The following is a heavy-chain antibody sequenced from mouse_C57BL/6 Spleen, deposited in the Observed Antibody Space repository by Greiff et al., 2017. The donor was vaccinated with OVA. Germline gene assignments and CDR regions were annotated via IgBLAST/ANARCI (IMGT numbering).Heavy chain of an antibody. CDR2: IDPSDSET. V-gene: IGHV1-52*01. D-gene: IGHD4-1*01. CDR3: ASLNGDVAY. J-gene: IGHJ3*01. CDR1: GYTFTSYW. Sequence: QVQLQQSGAELVRPGSSVKLSCKASGYTFTSYWMHWVKQRPIQGLEWIGNIDPSDSETHYNQKFKDKATLTVDKSSSTAYMQLSSLTSEDSAVYYCASLNGDVAYWGQGTLVTVSA.